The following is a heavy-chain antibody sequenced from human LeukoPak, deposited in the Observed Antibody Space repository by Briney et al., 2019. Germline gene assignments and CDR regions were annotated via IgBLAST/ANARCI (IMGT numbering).Heavy chain of an antibody. Sequence: GGSLRLSCAASGFTFSSYSMNWVRQAPGKGLEWVSSISSSSSYIYYADSVKGRCTISRDNAKNSLYLQMNSLRAEDTAVYYCARGGIVVPAAPRSGMDVWGQGTTVTVSS. CDR3: ARGGIVVPAAPRSGMDV. CDR1: GFTFSSYS. CDR2: ISSSSSYI. J-gene: IGHJ6*02. D-gene: IGHD2-2*01. V-gene: IGHV3-21*01.